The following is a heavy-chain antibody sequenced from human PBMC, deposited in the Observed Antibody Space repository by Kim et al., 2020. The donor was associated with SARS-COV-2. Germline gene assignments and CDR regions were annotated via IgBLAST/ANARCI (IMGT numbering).Heavy chain of an antibody. CDR3: ARGLYYYGSGSYSQDAFDI. J-gene: IGHJ3*02. CDR1: GYTFTSYG. CDR2: ISAYNGNT. V-gene: IGHV1-18*01. Sequence: ASVRVSCKASGYTFTSYGISWVRQAPGQGLEWTGWISAYNGNTNYAQKLQGRVTMTTDTSTSTAYMELRSLRSDDTAVYYCARGLYYYGSGSYSQDAFDIWGQGTMVTVSS. D-gene: IGHD3-10*01.